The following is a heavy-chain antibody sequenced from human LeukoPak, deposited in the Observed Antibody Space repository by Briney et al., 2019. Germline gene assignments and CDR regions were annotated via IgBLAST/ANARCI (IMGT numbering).Heavy chain of an antibody. J-gene: IGHJ4*02. Sequence: SETLSLTCAVYGGSFSGYYWSWIRQPPGKGLEWIGEINHSGSTNYNLSLKSRVTISVDTSKNQFSLKLSSVTAADTAVYYCARRIEERYCSSTSCYQMRYFDYWGQGTLVTVSS. CDR2: INHSGST. V-gene: IGHV4-34*01. CDR1: GGSFSGYY. D-gene: IGHD2-2*01. CDR3: ARRIEERYCSSTSCYQMRYFDY.